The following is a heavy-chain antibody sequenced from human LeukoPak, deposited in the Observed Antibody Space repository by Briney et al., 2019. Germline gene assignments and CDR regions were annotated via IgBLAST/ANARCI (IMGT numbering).Heavy chain of an antibody. Sequence: ASVKVSCKASGYTFTSYDINWVRQATGQGLEWMGWMNPNSGSTGYAQKFQGRVTMTRNTSISTAYMELSSLRSEDTAVYYCARGGSAYRYYYDSSGYYPELDYWGQGTLVTVSS. CDR2: MNPNSGST. CDR1: GYTFTSYD. CDR3: ARGGSAYRYYYDSSGYYPELDY. D-gene: IGHD3-22*01. J-gene: IGHJ4*02. V-gene: IGHV1-8*01.